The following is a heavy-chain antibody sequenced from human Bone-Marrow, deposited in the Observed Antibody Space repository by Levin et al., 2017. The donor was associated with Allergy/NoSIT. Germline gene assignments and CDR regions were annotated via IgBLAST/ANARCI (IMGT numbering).Heavy chain of an antibody. D-gene: IGHD3-22*01. J-gene: IGHJ4*02. V-gene: IGHV1-18*01. CDR1: GYTFNSHG. Sequence: GESLKISCKGSGYTFNSHGITWVRQAPGQGLEYVGWISTYNENTNYAQKLQGRVTVTVDTSTSTVYMELRNLRSDDTAVYYCARDFYYDSTSYYAYWGQGTLVTVSS. CDR3: ARDFYYDSTSYYAY. CDR2: ISTYNENT.